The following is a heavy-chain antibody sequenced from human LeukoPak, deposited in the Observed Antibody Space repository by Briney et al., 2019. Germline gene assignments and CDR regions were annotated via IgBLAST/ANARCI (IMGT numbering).Heavy chain of an antibody. CDR3: ARGWFGELFLDI. Sequence: PGGSLRLSCAASGFTFSSYWIHWVRQAPGKGLEWVSVIYSGGSTYYADSVKGRFTISRDNSKNTMYLQMNSLRAEDTAVYYCARGWFGELFLDIWGQGTMVTVSS. CDR1: GFTFSSYW. J-gene: IGHJ3*02. D-gene: IGHD3-10*01. CDR2: IYSGGST. V-gene: IGHV3-53*01.